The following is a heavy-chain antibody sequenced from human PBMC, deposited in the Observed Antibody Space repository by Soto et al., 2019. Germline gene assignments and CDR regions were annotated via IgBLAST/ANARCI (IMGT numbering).Heavy chain of an antibody. J-gene: IGHJ4*02. CDR2: ISYDGSNK. V-gene: IGHV3-30-3*01. CDR3: ARDSHSSLDY. CDR1: GFTFSSYA. D-gene: IGHD6-13*01. Sequence: QVQLVESGGGVVQPGRSLRLSCAASGFTFSSYAMHWVRQAPGKGLEWVAVISYDGSNKYYADSVKGRFTISRDNSKNTLYLQMNSLRAEDKAVYYCARDSHSSLDYWGQGTMVTVSS.